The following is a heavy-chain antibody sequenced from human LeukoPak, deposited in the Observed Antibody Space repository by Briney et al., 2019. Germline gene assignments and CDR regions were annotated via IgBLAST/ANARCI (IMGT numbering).Heavy chain of an antibody. Sequence: GRSLRLSCAASGFTFSSYAMHWVRQAPGKGLERVAVISYDGSNKYYADPVKGRFTISRDNSKNTLYLQMNSLGAEDTAVYCCARVGNSYDQDYYYYGMDVWGKGTTVSVS. J-gene: IGHJ6*04. CDR2: ISYDGSNK. CDR1: GFTFSSYA. CDR3: ARVGNSYDQDYYYYGMDV. V-gene: IGHV3-30-3*01. D-gene: IGHD3-22*01.